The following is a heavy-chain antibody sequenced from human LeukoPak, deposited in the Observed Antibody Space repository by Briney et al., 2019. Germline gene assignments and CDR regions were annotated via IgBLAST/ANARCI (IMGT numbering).Heavy chain of an antibody. D-gene: IGHD2-15*01. Sequence: SGGSLRLSCAASGFTFDDYGMSWVRQAPGKGLEWVSGINWNGGSTGYADSVKGRFTISRDNAKNSLYLQMNSLRAEDTALYYCARVGWALGYCSGGSCYIFDYWGQGTLVTVSS. CDR1: GFTFDDYG. CDR3: ARVGWALGYCSGGSCYIFDY. CDR2: INWNGGST. V-gene: IGHV3-20*04. J-gene: IGHJ4*02.